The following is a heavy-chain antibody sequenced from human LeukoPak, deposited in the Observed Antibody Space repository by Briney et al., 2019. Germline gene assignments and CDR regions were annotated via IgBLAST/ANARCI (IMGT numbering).Heavy chain of an antibody. V-gene: IGHV3-21*01. D-gene: IGHD6-13*01. CDR3: AGAEGYIMKGYFDY. J-gene: IGHJ4*02. CDR1: GFTFSSYS. CDR2: ISSSSSYI. Sequence: PGGSLRLSCAASGFTFSSYSMNWVRQAPGKGLEWVSSISSSSSYIYYADSVKGRFTISRDNAKNSLYLQMNSLRAEDTAVYYCAGAEGYIMKGYFDYWGQGTLVTVSS.